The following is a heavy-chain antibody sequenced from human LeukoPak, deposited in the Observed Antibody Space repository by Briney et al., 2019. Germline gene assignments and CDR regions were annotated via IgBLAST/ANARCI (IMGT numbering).Heavy chain of an antibody. CDR1: GGSLRSYF. V-gene: IGHV4-59*01. J-gene: IGHJ3*02. Sequence: SETLSLTCTVSGGSLRSYFWSWLRQPPGKGLEWLGYIWDTEITDYNPSLKSRVTISLDPSKNHFSLKLRSVTAADTALYFCARGLVLATDDAFDIWGQGTLVTVSS. D-gene: IGHD5-12*01. CDR3: ARGLVLATDDAFDI. CDR2: IWDTEIT.